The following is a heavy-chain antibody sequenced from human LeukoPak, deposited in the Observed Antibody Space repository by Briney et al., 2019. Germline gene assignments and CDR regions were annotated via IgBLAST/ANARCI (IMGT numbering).Heavy chain of an antibody. D-gene: IGHD3-16*01. CDR2: ISGSGGST. Sequence: GGSLRLSCAASGFTFSSHAMSWARQAPGKGLEWVSAISGSGGSTYYADSVKGRFTISRDNSKNTLYLQMNSLRAEDTAVYYCAKDPGEFPDYWGQGTLVTVSS. CDR3: AKDPGEFPDY. J-gene: IGHJ4*02. CDR1: GFTFSSHA. V-gene: IGHV3-23*01.